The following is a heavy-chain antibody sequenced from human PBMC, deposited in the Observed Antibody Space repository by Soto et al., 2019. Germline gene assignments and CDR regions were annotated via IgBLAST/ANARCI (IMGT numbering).Heavy chain of an antibody. V-gene: IGHV1-46*01. CDR2: INSSGGST. Sequence: QVQLVQSGVEVKKPGASVKVSCKASGYTFTDYRMIWLRQAPGQGLEWMGIINSSGGSTDYAPNFQGRVTLTRDSFTSTVYMELSNLRSEDTAVYYCARPAGRLANWFDPWGQGTLVTVSS. CDR3: ARPAGRLANWFDP. J-gene: IGHJ5*02. D-gene: IGHD6-6*01. CDR1: GYTFTDYR.